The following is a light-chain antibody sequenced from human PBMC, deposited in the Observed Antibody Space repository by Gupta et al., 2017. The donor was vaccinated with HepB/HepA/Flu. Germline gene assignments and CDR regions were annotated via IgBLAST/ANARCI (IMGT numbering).Light chain of an antibody. CDR1: QNIKTF. J-gene: IGKJ1*01. CDR3: QQSYITPPWT. Sequence: DIQMTQSPSSLSASVGDRVTISCRASQNIKTFLNWFQQKPGKAPKLLINTASNLQTGVPSRFSGSGSGTDFTLTISSLQPEDFASYYCQQSYITPPWTFGQGTKVEI. V-gene: IGKV1-39*01. CDR2: TAS.